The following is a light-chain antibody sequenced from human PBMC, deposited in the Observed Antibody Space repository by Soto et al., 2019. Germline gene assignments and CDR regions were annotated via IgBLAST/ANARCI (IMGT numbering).Light chain of an antibody. Sequence: QSALTQSPSASGSPGQSVTISCTGTSSDIGGYNSVSWYQQHPGKAPKVMIYDVSKRPSGVPDRFSGSKSGNTASLTVSALQADDEADYHCSSYKDRNTLVVGTGTKVTVL. CDR1: SSDIGGYNS. CDR2: DVS. V-gene: IGLV2-8*01. CDR3: SSYKDRNTLV. J-gene: IGLJ1*01.